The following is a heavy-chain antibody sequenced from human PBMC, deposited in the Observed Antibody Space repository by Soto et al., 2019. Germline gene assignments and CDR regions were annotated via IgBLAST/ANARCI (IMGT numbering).Heavy chain of an antibody. CDR2: IYYSGTT. CDR3: ARHLTITFGGATVI. V-gene: IGHV4-39*01. CDR1: GGSISSSNYY. D-gene: IGHD3-16*01. J-gene: IGHJ4*02. Sequence: SETLSLTCTVSGGSISSSNYYWGWIRQPPGKGLEWIGSIYYSGTTYYNMSLKSRVTISIDTSKNELSLNLSSVTAADTAVYYCARHLTITFGGATVIWGQGTQVTVSS.